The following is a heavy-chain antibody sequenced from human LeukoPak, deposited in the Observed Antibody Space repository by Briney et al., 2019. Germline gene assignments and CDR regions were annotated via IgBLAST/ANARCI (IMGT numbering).Heavy chain of an antibody. CDR1: GGSISSYY. CDR3: ARLYYDFWSGYYRYYFDY. V-gene: IGHV4-59*01. D-gene: IGHD3-3*01. Sequence: SETLSLTCTVSGGSISSYYLSWIRQPPGKGLEWIGYIYYSGSTNYNPSLKSRVTISVDTSKNQFSLKLSSVTAADTAVYYCARLYYDFWSGYYRYYFDYWGQGTLVTVSS. J-gene: IGHJ4*02. CDR2: IYYSGST.